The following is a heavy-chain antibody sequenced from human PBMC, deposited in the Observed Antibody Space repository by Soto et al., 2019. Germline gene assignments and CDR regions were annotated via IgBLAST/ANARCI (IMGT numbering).Heavy chain of an antibody. D-gene: IGHD3-22*01. CDR2: IIPILGIA. CDR3: ARAYYYDSSGYYSRYYFDY. J-gene: IGHJ4*02. V-gene: IGHV1-69*02. CDR1: GGTFSSYT. Sequence: QVQLVQSGAEVKKPGSSVKVSCKASGGTFSSYTISWVRQAPGQGLEWMGRIIPILGIANYAQKFQGRVTITADKSTSTAYMELSSLRSEDTAVYYCARAYYYDSSGYYSRYYFDYWGQGTLVIVSS.